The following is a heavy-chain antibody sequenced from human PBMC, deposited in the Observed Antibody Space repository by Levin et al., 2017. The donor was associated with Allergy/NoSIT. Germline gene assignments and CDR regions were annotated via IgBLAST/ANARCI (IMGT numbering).Heavy chain of an antibody. V-gene: IGHV3-23*01. CDR3: AKGSEGFSYGLFDS. J-gene: IGHJ4*02. Sequence: LTCAASGFSFSDYAMSWVRQAPGKGLEWVSTISAVALYADSVKGRFTISRDNFRNTLYLQVNSLRAEDTAIYYCAKGSEGFSYGLFDSWGQGTLVTVSS. CDR1: GFSFSDYA. CDR2: ISAVAL. D-gene: IGHD5-18*01.